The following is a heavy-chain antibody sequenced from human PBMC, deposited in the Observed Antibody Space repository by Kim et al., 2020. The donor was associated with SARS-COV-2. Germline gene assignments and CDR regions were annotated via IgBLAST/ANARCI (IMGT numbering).Heavy chain of an antibody. CDR2: ISGSGGST. CDR3: AKGGDYYGSGSYEFDY. V-gene: IGHV3-23*01. Sequence: GGSLRLSCAASGFTFSSYAMSWVRQAPGKGLEWVSAISGSGGSTYYADSVKGRFTISRDNSKNTLYLQMNSLRAEDTAVYYCAKGGDYYGSGSYEFDYWGQGTLVTVSS. D-gene: IGHD3-10*01. CDR1: GFTFSSYA. J-gene: IGHJ4*02.